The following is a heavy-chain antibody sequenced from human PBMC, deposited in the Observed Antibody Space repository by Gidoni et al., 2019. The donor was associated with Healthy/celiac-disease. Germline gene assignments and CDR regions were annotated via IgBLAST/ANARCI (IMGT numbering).Heavy chain of an antibody. V-gene: IGHV3-23*01. Sequence: EVQLLESGGGLVQPGGSLRLSCAASGFTFSSYAMSWVRQAPGKGLEWVSAISGSGGSTYYADSVKGRFTISRDNSKNTLYLQMNSLRAEDTAVYYCAKDARDDDYGDPNWFDPWGQGTLVTVSS. J-gene: IGHJ5*02. CDR3: AKDARDDDYGDPNWFDP. D-gene: IGHD4-17*01. CDR1: GFTFSSYA. CDR2: ISGSGGST.